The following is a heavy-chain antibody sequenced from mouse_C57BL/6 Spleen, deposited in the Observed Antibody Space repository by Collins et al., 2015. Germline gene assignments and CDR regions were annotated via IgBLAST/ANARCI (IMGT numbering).Heavy chain of an antibody. V-gene: IGHV1-55*01. D-gene: IGHD1-1*01. CDR2: IYPGSGST. CDR1: GYTFTGYW. Sequence: QVQLQQPGAELVKPGASVKMSCKASGYTFTGYWITWVKQRPGQGLEWIGDIYPGSGSTNYNEKFKSKATLTVDTSSSTAYMQLSSLTSEDSAVYYCARRGSSFPWFAYWGQGTLVTVSA. CDR3: ARRGSSFPWFAY. J-gene: IGHJ3*01.